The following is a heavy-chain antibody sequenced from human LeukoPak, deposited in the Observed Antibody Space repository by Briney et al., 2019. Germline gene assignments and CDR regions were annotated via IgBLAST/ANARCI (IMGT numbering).Heavy chain of an antibody. D-gene: IGHD3-22*01. CDR3: ARVSGENYYDSSGYYETLDY. CDR2: INPNSGGT. CDR1: GYTFAGYY. Sequence: GASVKVSCKASGYTFAGYYMHWVRQAPGQGLEWMGWINPNSGGTNYAQKFQGRVTMTRDTSISTAYMELSRLRSDDTAVYYCARVSGENYYDSSGYYETLDYWGQGTLVTVSS. J-gene: IGHJ4*02. V-gene: IGHV1-2*02.